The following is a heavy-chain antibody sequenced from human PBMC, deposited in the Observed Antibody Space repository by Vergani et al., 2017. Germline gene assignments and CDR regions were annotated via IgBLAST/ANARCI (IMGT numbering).Heavy chain of an antibody. CDR1: GFTSAGYA. V-gene: IGHV3-9*02. Sequence: EVQLEESGGGLVLSGRSLRLSCVASGFTSAGYAMHWVRQAPGKGLEWVSGISWNSNSIGYADSVKGRFTISRDNAKNSLYLQMNSLRAEDTALYYCAKDLGTSSGGGWFDPWGQGTLVTVSS. J-gene: IGHJ5*02. CDR2: ISWNSNSI. CDR3: AKDLGTSSGGGWFDP. D-gene: IGHD6-6*01.